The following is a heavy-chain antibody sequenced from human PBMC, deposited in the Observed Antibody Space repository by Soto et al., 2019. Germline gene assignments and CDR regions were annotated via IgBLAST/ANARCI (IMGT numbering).Heavy chain of an antibody. Sequence: ASVKVSCKASGYTFTSYGISWVRQAPGQGLEWMGWISAYNGNTNYAQKLQGRVTMTTDTSTSTAYMELRSLRSDDTAVYYCARDVYYYDSSGYYYNYYWGQGTQVTVSS. CDR2: ISAYNGNT. J-gene: IGHJ4*02. CDR3: ARDVYYYDSSGYYYNYY. CDR1: GYTFTSYG. V-gene: IGHV1-18*04. D-gene: IGHD3-22*01.